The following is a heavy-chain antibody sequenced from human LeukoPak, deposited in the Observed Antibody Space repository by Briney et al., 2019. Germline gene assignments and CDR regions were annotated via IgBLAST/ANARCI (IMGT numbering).Heavy chain of an antibody. CDR1: GFTFSGYW. Sequence: PGGSLRLSCAASGFTFSGYWMSWVRQAPGKGLEWVANIKQDGSEKYYVDSVKGRFTISRDNAKNSLYLQMNSLRAEDTAVYYCARDSRGSYGDAFDIWGQGTMVTVSS. CDR2: IKQDGSEK. D-gene: IGHD1-26*01. J-gene: IGHJ3*02. CDR3: ARDSRGSYGDAFDI. V-gene: IGHV3-7*01.